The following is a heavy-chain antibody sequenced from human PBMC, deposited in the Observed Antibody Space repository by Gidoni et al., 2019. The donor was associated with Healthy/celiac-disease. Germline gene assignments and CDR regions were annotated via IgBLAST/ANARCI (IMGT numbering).Heavy chain of an antibody. V-gene: IGHV3-23*04. CDR1: GSPFSSYA. J-gene: IGHJ6*02. CDR3: AKSHDSYYYYGMDV. D-gene: IGHD1-1*01. Sequence: EVQLVESGGGLVQPGGSLRLSCAASGSPFSSYAMSWVRQAPGKGLEWVSAISGSGGSTYYADSVKGRFTISRDNSKNTLYLQMNSLRAEDTAVYYCAKSHDSYYYYGMDVWGQGTTVTVSS. CDR2: ISGSGGST.